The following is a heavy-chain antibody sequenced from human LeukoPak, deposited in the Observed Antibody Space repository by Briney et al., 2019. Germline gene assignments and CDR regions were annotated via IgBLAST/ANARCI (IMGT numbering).Heavy chain of an antibody. Sequence: QPGGSLRLSCAASGFTLRNDWMSWIRQAPGKGLEWVANIKEDGSEKYYVDSVKGRFTISRDNAKNSLYLQMNSLRAEDTAVYYCARLSNWGQGTLVTVSS. CDR1: GFTLRNDW. CDR2: IKEDGSEK. CDR3: ARLSN. V-gene: IGHV3-7*01. J-gene: IGHJ4*02.